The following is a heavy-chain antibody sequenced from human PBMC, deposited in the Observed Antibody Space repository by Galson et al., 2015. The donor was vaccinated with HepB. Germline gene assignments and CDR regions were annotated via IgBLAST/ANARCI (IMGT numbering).Heavy chain of an antibody. Sequence: SLRLSCAASGFTFSSYSMNWVRQAPGKGLEWVSSISSSSSYIYYADSVKGRFTISRDNAKNSLYLQMNSLRAEDTAVYYCVREMFVVVPAATEDYWGQGTLVTVSS. D-gene: IGHD2-2*01. V-gene: IGHV3-21*01. CDR1: GFTFSSYS. CDR2: ISSSSSYI. J-gene: IGHJ4*02. CDR3: VREMFVVVPAATEDY.